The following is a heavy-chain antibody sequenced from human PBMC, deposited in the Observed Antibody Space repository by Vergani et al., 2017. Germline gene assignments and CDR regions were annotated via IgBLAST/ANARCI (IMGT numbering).Heavy chain of an antibody. CDR3: ARTESFILRYFHWAL. CDR1: GGSITSSSYY. CDR2: IYHSGGA. Sequence: QLHLQESGPGLVKPSETLSLTCTVSGGSITSSSYYWGWIRQPPGKGLEWIGNIYHSGGAYYNPSLKCRVTISVDTSKNLFSLEVTSVTAADTAIYFCARTESFILRYFHWALWGQGTLVTVSS. J-gene: IGHJ4*02. D-gene: IGHD3-9*01. V-gene: IGHV4-39*01.